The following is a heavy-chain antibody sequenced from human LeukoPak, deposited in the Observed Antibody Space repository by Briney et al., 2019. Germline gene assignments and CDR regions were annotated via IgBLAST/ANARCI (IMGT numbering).Heavy chain of an antibody. CDR3: AKSGAEKTFDI. V-gene: IGHV3-21*04. CDR2: ISSSSSYI. D-gene: IGHD1-26*01. Sequence: GGSLRLSCAASGFTFSSYSMNWVRQAPGKGLEWVSSISSSSSYIYYGDSVKGRFTISRDNAKNSLYLQMNSLRAEDTALYYCAKSGAEKTFDIWGQGTMVTVSS. CDR1: GFTFSSYS. J-gene: IGHJ3*02.